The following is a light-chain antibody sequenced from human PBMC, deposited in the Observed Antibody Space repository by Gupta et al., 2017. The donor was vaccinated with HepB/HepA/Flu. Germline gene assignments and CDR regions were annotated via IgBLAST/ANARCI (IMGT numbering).Light chain of an antibody. V-gene: IGLV5-45*02. J-gene: IGLJ2*01. CDR2: YKSDSDK. CDR1: SGINVDSYT. CDR3: LIWHSSALA. Sequence: QAVLTQPSSLSASPGASASLTCTLRSGINVDSYTIYWYQQKPGSPPQYLLRYKSDSDKQQGSGVPSRFSGSKDASANAGILLISGLQSEDEAYYYCLIWHSSALAFGGGTKLTVL.